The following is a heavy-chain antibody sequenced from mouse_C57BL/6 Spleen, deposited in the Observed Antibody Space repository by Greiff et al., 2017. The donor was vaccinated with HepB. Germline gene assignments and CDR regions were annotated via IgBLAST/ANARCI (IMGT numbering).Heavy chain of an antibody. V-gene: IGHV1-81*01. D-gene: IGHD1-1*01. CDR3: ARDYGSRAWFAY. Sequence: VKLQQSGAELARPGASVKLSCKASGYTFTSYGISWVKQRTGQGLEWIGEIYPRSGNTYYNEKFKGKATLTADKSSSTAYMELRSLTSEDSAVYFCARDYGSRAWFAYWGQGTLVTVSA. CDR1: GYTFTSYG. CDR2: IYPRSGNT. J-gene: IGHJ3*01.